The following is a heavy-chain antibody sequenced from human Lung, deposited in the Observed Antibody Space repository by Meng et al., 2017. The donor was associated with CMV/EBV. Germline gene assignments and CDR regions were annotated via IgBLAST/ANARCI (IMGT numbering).Heavy chain of an antibody. J-gene: IGHJ4*02. CDR2: IIPIFGTA. V-gene: IGHV1-69*05. CDR1: GGTFRRYA. Sequence: SXXVSXKASGGTFRRYAISWVRQAPGQGLEWMGGIIPIFGTANYAQKFQGRVTITTDESTSTDYMELSRLRSEDTAVYYCARDRGTIFGVDFDYWGQGTXVTVSS. D-gene: IGHD3-3*01. CDR3: ARDRGTIFGVDFDY.